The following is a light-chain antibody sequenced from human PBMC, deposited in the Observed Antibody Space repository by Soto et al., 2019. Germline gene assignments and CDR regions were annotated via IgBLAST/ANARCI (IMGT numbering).Light chain of an antibody. J-gene: IGKJ5*01. V-gene: IGKV3-20*01. CDR3: QQYGNSPIT. CDR1: QSVSNNY. Sequence: EIVLTQSPGTLSLSPWERATLSFMASQSVSNNYLAWYQQKPGQAPRLLIYGASNRATGIPDRFSGSGSGTDFTLTISRLEPEDFAVFYCQQYGNSPITFGQGTRLEIK. CDR2: GAS.